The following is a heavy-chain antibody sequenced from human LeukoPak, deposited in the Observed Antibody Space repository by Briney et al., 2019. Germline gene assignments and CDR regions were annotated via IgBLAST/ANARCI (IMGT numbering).Heavy chain of an antibody. J-gene: IGHJ5*02. Sequence: GGSLRLSCAASGFTFSSYAMSWVRQAPGKGLEWVSAISGSGGSTYYADSVKGRFTISRDNSKNTLYLQMNSLRAEDTAVYYCAKVPFGSVRGVIGYNWFDPWGQGTLVTVSS. CDR3: AKVPFGSVRGVIGYNWFDP. CDR2: ISGSGGST. D-gene: IGHD3-10*01. V-gene: IGHV3-23*01. CDR1: GFTFSSYA.